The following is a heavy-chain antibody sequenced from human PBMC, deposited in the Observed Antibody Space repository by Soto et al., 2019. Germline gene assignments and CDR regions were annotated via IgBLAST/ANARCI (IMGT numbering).Heavy chain of an antibody. CDR3: ARLLCSGGSCYHHNWFDP. CDR1: GYSFTTYW. Sequence: GESLKISCKGSGYSFTTYWIGWVRQMPGKGLEWMGIIYPGDSDTRYSPSLQGQVTISADKSISTAYLQWSSLKASDTAMYYCARLLCSGGSCYHHNWFDPWGQGTLVTVSS. V-gene: IGHV5-51*01. D-gene: IGHD2-15*01. J-gene: IGHJ5*02. CDR2: IYPGDSDT.